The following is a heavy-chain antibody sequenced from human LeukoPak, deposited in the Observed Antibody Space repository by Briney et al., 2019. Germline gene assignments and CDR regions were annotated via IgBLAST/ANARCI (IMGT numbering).Heavy chain of an antibody. D-gene: IGHD6-13*01. CDR1: GFTFEEYG. J-gene: IGHJ4*02. CDR2: IYSGGST. CDR3: ARDRGGAAAGTWIFDY. Sequence: GGSLRLSCVGSGFTFEEYGMSWVRQAPGKGLEWVSVIYSGGSTYYADSVKGRFTISRDNSKNTLYLQMNSLRAEDTAVYYCARDRGGAAAGTWIFDYWGQGTLVTVSS. V-gene: IGHV3-53*01.